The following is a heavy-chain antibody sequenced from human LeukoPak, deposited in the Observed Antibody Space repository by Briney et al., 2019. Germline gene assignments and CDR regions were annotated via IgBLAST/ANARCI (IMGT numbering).Heavy chain of an antibody. Sequence: SQTLSLTCTVSGDAISSGGYYWSWIRQRPGEGLEWIGYIYYSGNTYYTPSLKSRVTISLDTSKNQFSLKLSFVTAADTAVYYCAKYDYYDSSGYFYAGDWGQGTLVTVSS. CDR3: AKYDYYDSSGYFYAGD. J-gene: IGHJ4*02. V-gene: IGHV4-31*03. CDR1: GDAISSGGYY. CDR2: IYYSGNT. D-gene: IGHD3-22*01.